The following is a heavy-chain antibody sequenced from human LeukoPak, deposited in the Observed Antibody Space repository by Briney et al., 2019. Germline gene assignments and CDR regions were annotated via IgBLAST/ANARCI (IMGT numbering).Heavy chain of an antibody. CDR2: IDHTGRS. D-gene: IGHD3-10*01. V-gene: IGHV4-34*01. CDR1: DGSFSGHY. Sequence: PSETLSLTCAVYDGSFSGHYWTWIRQPPGKGLEWIGEIDHTGRSTYNPSLTSRVTISKDSSKNQFSLSLGSVIAADTAVYFCARGENSGSYFSYFDSWAQGTPVTVSS. J-gene: IGHJ5*01. CDR3: ARGENSGSYFSYFDS.